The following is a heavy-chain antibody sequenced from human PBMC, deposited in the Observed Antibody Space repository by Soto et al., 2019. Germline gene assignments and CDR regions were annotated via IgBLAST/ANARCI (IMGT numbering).Heavy chain of an antibody. V-gene: IGHV3-23*01. J-gene: IGHJ5*02. Sequence: EVQLLESGGGLVQPGGSLRLSCAASGFTFSSYVMSWVRQAPGKGLEWVSSISGSGDDTYDAVSVRGRFTITRDNSKNTLYLKMNSLRAEDTAIYYCAKVDEADIVCISTSCYVGWFDPWGQGTLVTVSS. CDR1: GFTFSSYV. D-gene: IGHD2-2*01. CDR2: ISGSGDDT. CDR3: AKVDEADIVCISTSCYVGWFDP.